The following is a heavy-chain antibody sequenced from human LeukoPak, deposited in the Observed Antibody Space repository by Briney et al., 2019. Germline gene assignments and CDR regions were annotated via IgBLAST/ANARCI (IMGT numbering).Heavy chain of an antibody. CDR2: INWNGGST. CDR1: GFTFDDYG. Sequence: AGGSLRLSCAASGFTFDDYGMSWVRQAPGKGLEWVSGINWNGGSTGYADSVKGRFTISRDNAKNSLYLQMNSLRAEDTALYYCARRLLWFGADTGGRFDPWGQGTLVTVSS. J-gene: IGHJ5*02. D-gene: IGHD3-10*01. CDR3: ARRLLWFGADTGGRFDP. V-gene: IGHV3-20*04.